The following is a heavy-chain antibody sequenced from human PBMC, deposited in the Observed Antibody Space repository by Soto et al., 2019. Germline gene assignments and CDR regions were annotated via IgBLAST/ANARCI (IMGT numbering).Heavy chain of an antibody. Sequence: EVQLLESGGGLVQPGGSLRLSCAASGFTFSSYAMSWVRQAPGKGLEWVSAISGSGGSTYYADSVKGRFTISRYNSKNTLYLQMNSLRAEDTAVYYCAKDTIACSGGSCYFFYWYFDLWGRGTLVTVSS. CDR2: ISGSGGST. D-gene: IGHD2-15*01. V-gene: IGHV3-23*01. CDR3: AKDTIACSGGSCYFFYWYFDL. J-gene: IGHJ2*01. CDR1: GFTFSSYA.